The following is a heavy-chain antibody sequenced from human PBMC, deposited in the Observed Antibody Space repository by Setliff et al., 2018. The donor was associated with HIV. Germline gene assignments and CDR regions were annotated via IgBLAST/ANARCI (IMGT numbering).Heavy chain of an antibody. D-gene: IGHD6-13*01. J-gene: IGHJ4*02. Sequence: SETLSLTCAVYGGSFSGYYWSWIRQPPGKGLEWIGEINHSGSTNYNPSLKSRFTKTVDTSMDQFSLKLNSVTAADTAVYYCSAASSWDPLLDYWGQGTLVTVSS. V-gene: IGHV4-34*01. CDR1: GGSFSGYY. CDR3: SAASSWDPLLDY. CDR2: INHSGST.